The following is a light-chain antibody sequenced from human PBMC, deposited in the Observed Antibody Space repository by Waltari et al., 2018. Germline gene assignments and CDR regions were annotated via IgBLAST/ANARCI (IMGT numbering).Light chain of an antibody. J-gene: IGLJ2*01. CDR2: DVS. V-gene: IGLV2-14*03. CDR3: SSYTSSSTPLVV. CDR1: GSGVCGYDS. Sequence: QSALTQPVSVPGSHGQPLPISCTVTGSGVCGYDSVSWHQQHPGKAPKLMIYDVSTRPSGVANRFSGSKSGNTASLTISGLQAEDEADYYCSSYTSSSTPLVVFGGGTKLTVL.